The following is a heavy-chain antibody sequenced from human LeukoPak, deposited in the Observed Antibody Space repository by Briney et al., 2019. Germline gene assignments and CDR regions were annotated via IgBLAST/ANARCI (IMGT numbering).Heavy chain of an antibody. CDR2: INTDGSST. CDR3: ARGSKGRYFDWLSEETPVDY. Sequence: GGSLRLSCAASGFTFSSYWMHWVRQAPGKGLVWVSRINTDGSSTSYADSVKGRFTISRDNAKNTLYLQMNSLRAEDTAVYYCARGSKGRYFDWLSEETPVDYWGQGTLVTVSS. CDR1: GFTFSSYW. D-gene: IGHD3-9*01. V-gene: IGHV3-74*01. J-gene: IGHJ4*02.